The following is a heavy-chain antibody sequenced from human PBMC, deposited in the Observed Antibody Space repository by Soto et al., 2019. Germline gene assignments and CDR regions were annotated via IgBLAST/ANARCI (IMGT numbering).Heavy chain of an antibody. CDR2: ISSSSSYI. CDR1: GFTFSSYS. V-gene: IGHV3-21*01. D-gene: IGHD6-19*01. J-gene: IGHJ4*02. Sequence: EVQLVESGGGLVKPGGSLRLSCAASGFTFSSYSMNWVRQAPGKGLEWVSSISSSSSYIYYADSVKGRFTISRDNAKNSLCLQMNSLRAEDTAVYYCARDSLRSSGWYPGRFYYWGQGTLVTVSS. CDR3: ARDSLRSSGWYPGRFYY.